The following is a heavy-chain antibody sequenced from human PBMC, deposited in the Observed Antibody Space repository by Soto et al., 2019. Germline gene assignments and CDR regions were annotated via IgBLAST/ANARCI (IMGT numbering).Heavy chain of an antibody. CDR3: ARVTHDYDLYGLFD. Sequence: GGSLRLSCAASGFTFSSYSMNWVRQAPGKGLEWVSSISSSSSYIYYADSVKGRFTISRDNAKNSLYLQMNSLRAEDTAVYYCARVTHDYDLYGLFDWGQGTLVTVSS. J-gene: IGHJ4*02. CDR1: GFTFSSYS. V-gene: IGHV3-21*01. D-gene: IGHD3-22*01. CDR2: ISSSSSYI.